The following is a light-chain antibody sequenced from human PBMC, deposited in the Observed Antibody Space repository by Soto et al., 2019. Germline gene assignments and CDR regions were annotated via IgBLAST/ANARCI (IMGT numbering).Light chain of an antibody. CDR2: GAS. Sequence: EIVLAQSPGTLSLSPWEIATLACRASQSVTNSFLAWYQQKPGQAPRLLIYGASRRATGIPDRIRGSGSGTDFTLTISRLEPEDSAVYYCQQYGSSPTWTFGQGTKVDI. CDR1: QSVTNSF. V-gene: IGKV3-20*01. J-gene: IGKJ1*01. CDR3: QQYGSSPTWT.